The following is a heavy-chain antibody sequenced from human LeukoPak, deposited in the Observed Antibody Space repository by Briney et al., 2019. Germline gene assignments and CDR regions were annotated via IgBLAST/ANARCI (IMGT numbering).Heavy chain of an antibody. V-gene: IGHV4-34*01. D-gene: IGHD5-12*01. J-gene: IGHJ6*04. Sequence: PSETLSLTCAVYGGSFSGYYWSWIRQPPGKGLEWLGEINHSGSTNYNPSLKSRVTISVDTSKNQFSLKLSSVTAADTAVYYCARGISLRVRYSKHGMDVWGKGTTVTVSS. CDR3: ARGISLRVRYSKHGMDV. CDR2: INHSGST. CDR1: GGSFSGYY.